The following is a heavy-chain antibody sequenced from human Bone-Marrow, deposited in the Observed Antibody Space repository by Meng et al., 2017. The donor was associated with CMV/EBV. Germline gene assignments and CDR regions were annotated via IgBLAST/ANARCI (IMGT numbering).Heavy chain of an antibody. CDR2: ISSSGSTI. J-gene: IGHJ5*02. CDR1: GFTFSSYE. V-gene: IGHV3-48*03. Sequence: GESLKISCAASGFTFSSYEMNWVRQAPGKGLEWVSYISSSGSTIYYADSVKGRFTISRDNSKNTLYLQMNSLRAEDTAVYYCARDNVPAAIISWFDPWGQGTLVTVSS. D-gene: IGHD2-2*01. CDR3: ARDNVPAAIISWFDP.